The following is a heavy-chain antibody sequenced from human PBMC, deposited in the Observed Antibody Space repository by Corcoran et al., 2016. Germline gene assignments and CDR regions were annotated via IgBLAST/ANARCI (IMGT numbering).Heavy chain of an antibody. D-gene: IGHD2-21*02. CDR1: GYTFTSYG. Sequence: QVQLVQSGAEVKKPAASVKVSCKASGYTFTSYGISWVRQAPGQGLEWMGWISGYNGNTNYAQKLQGRGTMTTDTSTTTAYMELRSLRSDDTAVYYCARRTAVTDCFVSWGQGTLVTVSS. CDR3: ARRTAVTDCFVS. CDR2: ISGYNGNT. J-gene: IGHJ4*01. V-gene: IGHV1-18*01.